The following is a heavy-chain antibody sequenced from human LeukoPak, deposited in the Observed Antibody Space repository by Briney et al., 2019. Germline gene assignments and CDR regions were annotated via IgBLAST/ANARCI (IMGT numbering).Heavy chain of an antibody. CDR3: ARVLGAYCSGGSCYSSWFFDL. V-gene: IGHV4-59*01. Sequence: PSETLSLTCTVSGGSISSSYWSWIRQPPGKGPEWIGYIYYSESTNYNPSLRSRVTISVDTSKNQFSLKLSSVTAADTAVYYCARVLGAYCSGGSCYSSWFFDLWGRGTLVTVSS. CDR1: GGSISSSY. CDR2: IYYSEST. J-gene: IGHJ2*01. D-gene: IGHD2-15*01.